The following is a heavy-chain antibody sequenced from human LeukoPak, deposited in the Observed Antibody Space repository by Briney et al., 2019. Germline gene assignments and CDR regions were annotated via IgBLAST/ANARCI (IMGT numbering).Heavy chain of an antibody. Sequence: GESLRLSCAASGFTFSGYSMHWVRQAPGKGLVWVSRINTDGSTTTYADSVKGRFTISRDNAKNTLYLQMSSLRAEDTAVYFCARNFYYGHDYWGQGTLVTVSS. CDR3: ARNFYYGHDY. V-gene: IGHV3-74*01. CDR2: INTDGSTT. J-gene: IGHJ4*02. D-gene: IGHD3-10*01. CDR1: GFTFSGYS.